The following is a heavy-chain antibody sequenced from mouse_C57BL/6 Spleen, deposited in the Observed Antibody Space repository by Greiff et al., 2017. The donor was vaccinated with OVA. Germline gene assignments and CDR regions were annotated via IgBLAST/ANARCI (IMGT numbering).Heavy chain of an antibody. Sequence: VQLQESGPGMVKPSQSLSLTCTVTGYSITSGYDWHWIRHFPGNKLEWMGYISYSGSTNYNPSLKSRISITHDTSKNHFFLKLNSVTTEDTATYYCARDTDYDGSFAYWGQGTLVTVSA. V-gene: IGHV3-1*01. J-gene: IGHJ3*01. CDR1: GYSITSGYD. D-gene: IGHD2-4*01. CDR3: ARDTDYDGSFAY. CDR2: ISYSGST.